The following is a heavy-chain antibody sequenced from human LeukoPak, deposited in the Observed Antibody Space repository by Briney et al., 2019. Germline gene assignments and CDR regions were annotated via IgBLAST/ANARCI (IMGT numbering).Heavy chain of an antibody. V-gene: IGHV3-21*01. CDR1: GFTFSHYS. D-gene: IGHD6-13*01. CDR3: ARGSWQQLVLWGVGYYFDY. J-gene: IGHJ4*02. CDR2: ISSSSSSI. Sequence: GGSLRLSCAASGFTFSHYSMNWVRQAPGKGLEWVSSISSSSSSIYYADSVKGRFTISKDNAKTTLYLKMYRRRAEATAVYYWARGSWQQLVLWGVGYYFDYWGQGTLVTVSS.